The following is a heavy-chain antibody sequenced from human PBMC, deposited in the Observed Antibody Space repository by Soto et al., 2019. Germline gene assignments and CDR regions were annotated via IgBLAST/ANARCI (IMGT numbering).Heavy chain of an antibody. V-gene: IGHV4-39*01. CDR3: ARHVPVQLWFLSWFDP. D-gene: IGHD5-18*01. CDR1: GGSISSSRYY. J-gene: IGHJ5*02. Sequence: TLSLTCTVSGGSISSSRYYWGWIRHPPGKGLEWIGSIYYSGSTYYNPSLKSRVTISVDTSKNQFSLKLSSVTAADTAVYYCARHVPVQLWFLSWFDPWGQGTLVTVPS. CDR2: IYYSGST.